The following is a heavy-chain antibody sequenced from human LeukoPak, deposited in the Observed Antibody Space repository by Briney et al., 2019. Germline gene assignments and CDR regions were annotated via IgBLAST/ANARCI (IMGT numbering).Heavy chain of an antibody. CDR3: ARPFSIDSSGYYSFDY. Sequence: GSSVKVSCKASGGTFSSYAISWVRQAPGQGLEWMGGIIPIFGTANYAQKFQGRVTITADKSTSTAYMELSSLRSEDTAVYYCARPFSIDSSGYYSFDYWGQGTLVTVSS. D-gene: IGHD3-22*01. CDR2: IIPIFGTA. CDR1: GGTFSSYA. J-gene: IGHJ4*02. V-gene: IGHV1-69*06.